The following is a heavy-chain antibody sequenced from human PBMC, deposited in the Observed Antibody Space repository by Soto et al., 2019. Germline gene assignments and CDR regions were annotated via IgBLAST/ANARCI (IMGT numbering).Heavy chain of an antibody. CDR1: GYTFTSYA. CDR3: ARARAVAGLFDY. J-gene: IGHJ4*02. D-gene: IGHD6-19*01. Sequence: RAPVKVSCKASGYTFTSYAMHWVRQAPGQRLEWMGWINAGNGNTKYSQKFQGRVTITRDTSASTAYMELSSLRSEDTAVYYCARARAVAGLFDYWGQGTLVTVSS. V-gene: IGHV1-3*01. CDR2: INAGNGNT.